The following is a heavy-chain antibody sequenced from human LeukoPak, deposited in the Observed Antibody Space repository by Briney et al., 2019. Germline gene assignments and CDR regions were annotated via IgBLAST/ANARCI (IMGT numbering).Heavy chain of an antibody. V-gene: IGHV3-74*01. Sequence: GGSLRLSCAASGNYWMHWVRQVPGKGLVWVSHINSDGSWTSYADSVKGRFTISRDNSKNMLYLQMNSLRAEDTAVYYCAKDGPLVGPYYFDYWGQGTLVTVSS. CDR2: INSDGSWT. D-gene: IGHD1-26*01. CDR1: GNYW. CDR3: AKDGPLVGPYYFDY. J-gene: IGHJ4*02.